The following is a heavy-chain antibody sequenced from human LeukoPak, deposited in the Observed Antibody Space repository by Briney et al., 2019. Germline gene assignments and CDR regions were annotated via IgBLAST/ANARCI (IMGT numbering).Heavy chain of an antibody. CDR2: ISAYNGNT. D-gene: IGHD2-21*01. V-gene: IGHV1-18*01. Sequence: SVKVSCKASGYTFTSYGISWVRQAPGQGLEWMGWISAYNGNTNYAQKLQGRVTMTTDTSTSTAYMELRSLRSDDPAVYYCARIPRRLDYFDSWGQGTLVTVSS. J-gene: IGHJ4*02. CDR3: ARIPRRLDYFDS. CDR1: GYTFTSYG.